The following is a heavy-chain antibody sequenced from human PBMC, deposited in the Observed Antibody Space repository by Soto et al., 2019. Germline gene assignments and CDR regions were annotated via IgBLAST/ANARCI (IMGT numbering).Heavy chain of an antibody. J-gene: IGHJ6*03. CDR1: GYTFTSYD. V-gene: IGHV1-46*03. Sequence: ASVKVSCKASGYTFTSYDMHWVRQAPGQGLEWMGIINPSGGSTSYAQKFQGRVTMTRDTSTSTVYMELSSLRSEDTAVYYCARGGSSGYDYDDDYYYYYMDVWGKGTTVTVSS. CDR3: ARGGSSGYDYDDDYYYYYMDV. CDR2: INPSGGST. D-gene: IGHD5-12*01.